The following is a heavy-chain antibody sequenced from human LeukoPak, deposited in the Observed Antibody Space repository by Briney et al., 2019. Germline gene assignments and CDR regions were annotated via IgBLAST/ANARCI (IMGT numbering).Heavy chain of an antibody. Sequence: SETLSLTCTVSGYSISSGRYWGWIRQSPGKGLGWIGSIYRSGTTYYNPSLKSRVTISVDTSKNQVSLSLGPVTAADTAVYYCATIYTGYPGVYWGQGTLVTVSS. V-gene: IGHV4-38-2*02. CDR3: ATIYTGYPGVY. CDR1: GYSISSGRY. D-gene: IGHD5-12*01. J-gene: IGHJ4*02. CDR2: IYRSGTT.